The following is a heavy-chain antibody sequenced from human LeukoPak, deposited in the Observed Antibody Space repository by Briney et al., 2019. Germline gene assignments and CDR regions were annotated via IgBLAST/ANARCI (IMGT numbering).Heavy chain of an antibody. CDR2: ISGSGGGT. J-gene: IGHJ4*02. V-gene: IGHV3-23*01. CDR3: AKDLHPSRIVVVITPLFDY. Sequence: GGTLRLSCASSGFTFSSHGMSWVRQAPGKGLEWVLAISGSGGGTYYADSVKGRFTISRDNSKNTLYLQMNSLRAEDTAVYYCAKDLHPSRIVVVITPLFDYWGQGTLVTVSS. CDR1: GFTFSSHG. D-gene: IGHD3-22*01.